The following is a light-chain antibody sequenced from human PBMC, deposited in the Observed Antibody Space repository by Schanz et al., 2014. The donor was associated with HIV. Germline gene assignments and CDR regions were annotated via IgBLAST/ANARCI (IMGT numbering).Light chain of an antibody. CDR2: GAS. J-gene: IGKJ1*01. CDR1: QTVSSRF. CDR3: QQRSNWPPTWT. V-gene: IGKV3D-20*02. Sequence: EIVLTQSPVTLSLSPGERATLSCRASQTVSSRFIVWYQQEPGQPPRLLIYGASSRATGIPDRFSGSGSGTDFTLTISRLEPEDFAVYYCQQRSNWPPTWTFGQGTKVEIK.